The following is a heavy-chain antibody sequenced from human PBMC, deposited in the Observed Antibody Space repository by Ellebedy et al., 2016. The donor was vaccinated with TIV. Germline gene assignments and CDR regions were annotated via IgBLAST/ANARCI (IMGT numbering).Heavy chain of an antibody. D-gene: IGHD6-19*01. CDR2: IRDDGESK. J-gene: IGHJ4*02. CDR1: GFTFNSYG. Sequence: GGSLRLSCTASGFTFNSYGMHWVRQAPGKGLEWVAMIRDDGESKYYADSVEGRFTISRDNSKNTLYLQMNSLRGDDAAVYHCAKTGSGWYVGNWGQGTLVTVSS. CDR3: AKTGSGWYVGN. V-gene: IGHV3-30*02.